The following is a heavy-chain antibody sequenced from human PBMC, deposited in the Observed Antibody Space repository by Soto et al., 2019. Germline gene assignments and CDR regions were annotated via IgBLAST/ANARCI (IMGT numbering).Heavy chain of an antibody. CDR2: IDPSDSYT. CDR3: ARSLYCSSTSCYSHGMDV. D-gene: IGHD2-2*02. Sequence: GESLKISFKGSGYSFTSYWISWVRQMPGKGLEWMGRIDPSDSYTNYSPSFQGHVTISADKSISTAYLQWSSLKASDTAMYYCARSLYCSSTSCYSHGMDVWGQGTTVTVSS. CDR1: GYSFTSYW. J-gene: IGHJ6*02. V-gene: IGHV5-10-1*01.